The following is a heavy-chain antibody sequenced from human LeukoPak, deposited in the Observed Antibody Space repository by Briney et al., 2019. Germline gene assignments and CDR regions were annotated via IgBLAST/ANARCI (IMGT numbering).Heavy chain of an antibody. J-gene: IGHJ4*02. CDR2: MNPNSGNT. CDR1: GYTFTSYD. D-gene: IGHD6-19*01. CDR3: ARGLWGAVAGTGYYFDY. V-gene: IGHV1-8*01. Sequence: ASVKVSCKASGYTFTSYDINWVRQATGQGLEWMGWMNPNSGNTGYAQKFQGRVTMTRKPSIRTAYMELSSLRSEDTAVYYCARGLWGAVAGTGYYFDYWGQGTLVTVSS.